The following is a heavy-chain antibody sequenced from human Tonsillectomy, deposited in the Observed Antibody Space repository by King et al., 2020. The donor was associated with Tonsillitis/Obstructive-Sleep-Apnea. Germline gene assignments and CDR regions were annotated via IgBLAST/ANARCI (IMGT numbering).Heavy chain of an antibody. D-gene: IGHD1-26*01. J-gene: IGHJ3*02. CDR3: ARPSGSRGAFDI. CDR2: IYYSGST. Sequence: VQLQESGPGLVKPSETLSLTCTVSGGSISSYYWSWIRQPPGKGLEWIGYIYYSGSTNYNPSLKSRVTISVDTSKNQFSLKLSSVTAADTAVYYCARPSGSRGAFDIWGQGTMVTVSS. V-gene: IGHV4-59*01. CDR1: GGSISSYY.